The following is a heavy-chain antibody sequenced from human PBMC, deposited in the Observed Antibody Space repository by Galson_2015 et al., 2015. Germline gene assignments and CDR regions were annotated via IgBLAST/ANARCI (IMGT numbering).Heavy chain of an antibody. CDR1: GYTFTSYA. D-gene: IGHD3-3*01. CDR2: INAGNGNT. Sequence: SVKVSCKASGYTFTSYAMHWVRQAPGQRLEWMGWINAGNGNTKYSQKFQGRVTITRDTSASTAYMELSSLRSEDTAVYYCARSLFGLRFLEDYSYYFDYWGQGTLVTVSS. V-gene: IGHV1-3*01. CDR3: ARSLFGLRFLEDYSYYFDY. J-gene: IGHJ4*02.